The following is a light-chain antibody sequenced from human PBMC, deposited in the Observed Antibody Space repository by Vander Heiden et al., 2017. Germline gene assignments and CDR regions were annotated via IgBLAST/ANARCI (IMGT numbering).Light chain of an antibody. CDR2: DAS. V-gene: IGKV3-11*01. J-gene: IGKJ3*01. CDR1: QSVSSY. Sequence: EIVLTQSPATLSLSPGERATLSCRASQSVSSYLAWYQQKPGRAPRLLIYDASNRATGIPARFRGSGSGTDFSLTISSLEPEDFAVYYCQQRNSFHFGPGTTVDIK. CDR3: QQRNSFH.